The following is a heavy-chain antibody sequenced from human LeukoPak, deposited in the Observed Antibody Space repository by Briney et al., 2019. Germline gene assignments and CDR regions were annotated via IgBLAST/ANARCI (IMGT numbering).Heavy chain of an antibody. V-gene: IGHV4-59*01. D-gene: IGHD2-2*01. CDR2: IYYSGST. Sequence: SETLSLTCTVSGGSISSYYWSWIRQPPGKGLEWIGYIYYSGSTNYNPSLKSRVTISVDTSKNQFSLKLSSVTAADTAVYYCARDWPELGYCSSTSCSYYYYMDAWGKGTTVTVSS. CDR1: GGSISSYY. CDR3: ARDWPELGYCSSTSCSYYYYMDA. J-gene: IGHJ6*03.